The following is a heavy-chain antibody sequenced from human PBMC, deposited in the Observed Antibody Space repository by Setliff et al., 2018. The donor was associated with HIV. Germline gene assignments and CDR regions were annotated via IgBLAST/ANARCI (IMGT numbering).Heavy chain of an antibody. V-gene: IGHV3-23*01. CDR1: GFTFSNYP. D-gene: IGHD4-17*01. J-gene: IGHJ4*02. CDR2: LSGSGGST. Sequence: GGSLRLSCAASGFTFSNYPMTWVRQAPGKGLEWVSVLSGSGGSTYYADSVKGRFTISRDNSKNTLYLQMHSLRAEDTAVYYCAKDIYGGHFYYFDYWGQGTLVTVSS. CDR3: AKDIYGGHFYYFDY.